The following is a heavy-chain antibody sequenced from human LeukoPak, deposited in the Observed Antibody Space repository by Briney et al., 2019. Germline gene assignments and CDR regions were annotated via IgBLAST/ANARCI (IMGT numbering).Heavy chain of an antibody. Sequence: GGSLRLSCAASGFTFSSYGMHWVRQAPGKGLEWVAVISYDGSNKYYADSVKGRFTISRDNSKNTLYLQMNSLRAEDMAVYYCAKALNVAMVRGVITRDFDYWGQGTLVTVSS. CDR1: GFTFSSYG. CDR3: AKALNVAMVRGVITRDFDY. CDR2: ISYDGSNK. V-gene: IGHV3-30*18. D-gene: IGHD3-10*01. J-gene: IGHJ4*02.